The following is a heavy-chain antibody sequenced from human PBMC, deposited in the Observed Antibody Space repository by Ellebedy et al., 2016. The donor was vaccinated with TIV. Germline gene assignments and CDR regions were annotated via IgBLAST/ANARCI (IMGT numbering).Heavy chain of an antibody. V-gene: IGHV1-18*01. D-gene: IGHD6-13*01. Sequence: ASVKVSCXASGYTFTRYGISWVRQAPGQGLEWMGWISTYNGNTNYAQKLQGRVTMTTDTSTSTAYMELRSLRSDDTAVYYCAREGSWYSSSWSDYWGQGTLVTVSS. CDR3: AREGSWYSSSWSDY. CDR2: ISTYNGNT. J-gene: IGHJ4*02. CDR1: GYTFTRYG.